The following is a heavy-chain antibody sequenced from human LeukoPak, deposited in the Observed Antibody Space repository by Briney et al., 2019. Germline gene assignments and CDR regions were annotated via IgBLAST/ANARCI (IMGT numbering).Heavy chain of an antibody. CDR1: GYTFTGYY. D-gene: IGHD4-23*01. CDR2: MNPNSGNT. V-gene: IGHV1-8*02. J-gene: IGHJ4*02. CDR3: ARSCLRRGGNRLYYFGY. Sequence: VASVKVSCKASGYTFTGYYMHWVRQAPGQGLEWMGWMNPNSGNTGYAQKFQGRVTMTRNTSISTAYMELSSLRSEDTAVYYCARSCLRRGGNRLYYFGYWGQGTLVTVSS.